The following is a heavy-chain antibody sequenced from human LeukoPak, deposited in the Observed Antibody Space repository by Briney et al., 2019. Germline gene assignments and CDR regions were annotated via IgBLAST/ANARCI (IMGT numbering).Heavy chain of an antibody. CDR2: ISTSGSVI. CDR3: ARAWYPEYFQY. J-gene: IGHJ1*01. Sequence: PGGSLRLSCTASGFTFSSYETHWVRQAPGRGLEWVSYISTSGSVIYYAESVKGRFTISRDNAKNSVNLQMNSLRAEDTAVYYCARAWYPEYFQYWGQGTLVTVSS. D-gene: IGHD6-13*01. CDR1: GFTFSSYE. V-gene: IGHV3-48*03.